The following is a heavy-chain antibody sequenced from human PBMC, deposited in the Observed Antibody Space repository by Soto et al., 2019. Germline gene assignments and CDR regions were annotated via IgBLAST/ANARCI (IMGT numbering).Heavy chain of an antibody. Sequence: HWISKDTGKGLEWVAVIYYDGSNRYYGDAVKGRFTISRDNSKSTLYLQMSSLRAEDTAVYYCARAFCTNGVCYYFFDYWGHGTLVTVSS. D-gene: IGHD2-8*01. V-gene: IGHV3-30*04. CDR2: IYYDGSNR. CDR3: ARAFCTNGVCYYFFDY. J-gene: IGHJ4*01.